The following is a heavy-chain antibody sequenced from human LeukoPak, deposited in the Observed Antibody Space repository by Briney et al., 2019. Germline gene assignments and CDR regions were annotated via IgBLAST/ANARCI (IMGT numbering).Heavy chain of an antibody. CDR2: IYYSGST. CDR3: ARGTPLGYCSGGSCRAAASYYYGMDV. V-gene: IGHV4-61*01. D-gene: IGHD2-15*01. Sequence: SETLSLTCTVSGVSVSRGSYYWSWIRQPPGKGLEWIGYIYYSGSTNYNPSLKSRVTISVDTSKNQFSLKLSSVTAADTAVYYCARGTPLGYCSGGSCRAAASYYYGMDVWGQGTTVTVSS. CDR1: GVSVSRGSYY. J-gene: IGHJ6*02.